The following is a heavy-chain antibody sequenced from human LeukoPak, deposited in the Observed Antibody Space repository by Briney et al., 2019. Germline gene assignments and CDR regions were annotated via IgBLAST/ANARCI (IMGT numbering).Heavy chain of an antibody. V-gene: IGHV3-21*01. CDR3: AELGITMIGGV. CDR1: GFTFSSYT. Sequence: GGSLRLSCAASGFTFSSYTMNWVRQAPGKGLEWVSSIGSSSSYIYYADSVKGRFTISRDNAKNSLYLQMNSLRAEDTAVYYCAELGITMIGGVWGKGTTVTISS. J-gene: IGHJ6*04. D-gene: IGHD3-10*02. CDR2: IGSSSSYI.